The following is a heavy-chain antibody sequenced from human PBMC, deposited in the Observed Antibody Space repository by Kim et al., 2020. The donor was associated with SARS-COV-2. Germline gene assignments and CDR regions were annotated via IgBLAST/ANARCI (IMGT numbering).Heavy chain of an antibody. CDR2: ISNSSSYT. Sequence: GGSLRLSCAASGFTFSDYYMSWIRQAPGKGPEWVSDISNSSSYTNYADSVRGRFTISRDNAKNSLYLQMNSLRAEDTAVYYCATVGYDCVWGRYRDYYY. CDR3: ATVGYDCVWGRYRDYYY. D-gene: IGHD3-16*02. J-gene: IGHJ6*01. CDR1: GFTFSDYY. V-gene: IGHV3-11*05.